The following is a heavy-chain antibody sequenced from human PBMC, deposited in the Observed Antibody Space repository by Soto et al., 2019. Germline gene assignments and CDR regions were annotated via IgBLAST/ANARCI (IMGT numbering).Heavy chain of an antibody. CDR2: TKSKTDGGTT. CDR1: GFTFSNAW. CDR3: AKDPSQLTIAVAGIDY. V-gene: IGHV3-15*01. D-gene: IGHD6-19*01. Sequence: PGGSLRLSCAASGFTFSNAWMNWVREAPGKGLEWVGRTKSKTDGGTTDHAAPVKGRFTISRDDSKNMVYLQMNSLRAEDTAVYYCAKDPSQLTIAVAGIDYWGQGT. J-gene: IGHJ4*02.